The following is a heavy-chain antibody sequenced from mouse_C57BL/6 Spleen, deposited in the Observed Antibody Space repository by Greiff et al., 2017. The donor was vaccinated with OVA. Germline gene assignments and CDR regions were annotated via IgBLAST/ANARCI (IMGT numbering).Heavy chain of an antibody. CDR1: GYTFTSYW. CDR3: ARGTMITKGFAY. D-gene: IGHD2-4*01. V-gene: IGHV1-53*01. J-gene: IGHJ3*01. CDR2: INPSNGGT. Sequence: VQLQQPGTELVKPGASVKLSCTASGYTFTSYWMHWVKQRPGQGLEWIGNINPSNGGTNYNEKFKSKATLTVDKSSSTAYMQLSSLTSEDSAVYYCARGTMITKGFAYWGQGTLVTVSA.